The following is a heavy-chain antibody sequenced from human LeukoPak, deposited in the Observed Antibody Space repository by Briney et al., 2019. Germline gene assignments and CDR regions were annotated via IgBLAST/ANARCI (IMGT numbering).Heavy chain of an antibody. CDR3: VRESSGWAFDF. CDR2: MSYDGGSE. Sequence: GGSLRLSCAASGFTFSTYAMHWVRQAPGKGLEWVAIMSYDGGSEYYAGSVKGRFTISRDNSKGTLYLQMNSLRPEDTAVYYCVRESSGWAFDFWGQGTLVTVSS. J-gene: IGHJ4*02. CDR1: GFTFSTYA. V-gene: IGHV3-30-3*01. D-gene: IGHD6-19*01.